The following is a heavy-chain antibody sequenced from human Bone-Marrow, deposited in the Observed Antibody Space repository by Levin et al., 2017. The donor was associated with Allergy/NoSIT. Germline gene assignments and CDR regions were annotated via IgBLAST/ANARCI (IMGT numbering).Heavy chain of an antibody. CDR3: ASATLFLGDAFGM. Sequence: SETLSLTCTVSGVSISRHYWSWIRQTPGKGLEWIGYIYHTGSTKYNPSLKSRATISVDTSNNQFPLKMIPVSAVDTAIDYCASATLFLGDAFGMWGQRTMVSVSS. V-gene: IGHV4-59*11. D-gene: IGHD5-24*01. CDR2: IYHTGST. J-gene: IGHJ3*02. CDR1: GVSISRHY.